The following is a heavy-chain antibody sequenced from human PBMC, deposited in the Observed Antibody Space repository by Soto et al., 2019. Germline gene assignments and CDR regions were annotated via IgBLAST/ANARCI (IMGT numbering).Heavy chain of an antibody. CDR1: GGSISSSSYY. CDR3: ARHARAAAGTTYFQH. J-gene: IGHJ1*01. V-gene: IGHV4-39*01. CDR2: IYYSGST. Sequence: SETLSLTCTVSGGSISSSSYYWGWIRQPPGKGLEWIGSIYYSGSTYYNPSLKSRVTISVDTSKNQFSLKLSSVTAADTAVYYCARHARAAAGTTYFQHWGQGTLVTVS. D-gene: IGHD6-13*01.